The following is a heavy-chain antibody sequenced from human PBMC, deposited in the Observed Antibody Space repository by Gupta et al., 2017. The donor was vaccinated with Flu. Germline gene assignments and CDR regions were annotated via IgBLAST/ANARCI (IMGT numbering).Heavy chain of an antibody. CDR3: ARKGGGHCSGGSCYSFDF. V-gene: IGHV1-69*01. D-gene: IGHD2-15*01. CDR2: IIPVFGPT. Sequence: AQLVQSGAEVKKTGSLVKVSCKASGVTFSTYAINWVRQAPGQGLEWMGGIIPVFGPTNYAQKFQGRVTITADESTSTAYREISSLRSEDTAVYYCARKGGGHCSGGSCYSFDFWGQGTLVTVSS. J-gene: IGHJ4*02. CDR1: GVTFSTYA.